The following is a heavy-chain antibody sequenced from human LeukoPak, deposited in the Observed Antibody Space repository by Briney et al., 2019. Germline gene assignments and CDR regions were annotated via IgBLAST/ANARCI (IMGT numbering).Heavy chain of an antibody. D-gene: IGHD3-3*01. V-gene: IGHV4-39*01. CDR2: IYYSGST. CDR1: GFTVSSNY. Sequence: KAGGSLRLSCAASGFTVSSNYMSWIRQPPGKGLEWIGSIYYSGSTYYNPSLKSRVTISVDTSKNQFSLKLSSVTAADTAVYYCARLVLTISPGAIDYWGQGTLVTVSS. J-gene: IGHJ4*02. CDR3: ARLVLTISPGAIDY.